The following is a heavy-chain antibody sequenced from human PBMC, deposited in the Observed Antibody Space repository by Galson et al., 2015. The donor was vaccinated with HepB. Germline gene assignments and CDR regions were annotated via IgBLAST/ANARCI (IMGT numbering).Heavy chain of an antibody. CDR1: GYTLTSYD. CDR3: ARAPYYDFWSGYYRYYYYYMDV. J-gene: IGHJ6*03. CDR2: MNPNSGNT. V-gene: IGHV1-8*01. Sequence: SVKVSCKASGYTLTSYDINWVRQATGQGLEWMGWMNPNSGNTGYAQKFQGRVTMTRNTSISTAYMELSSLRSEDTAVYYCARAPYYDFWSGYYRYYYYYMDVWGKGTTVTVSS. D-gene: IGHD3-3*01.